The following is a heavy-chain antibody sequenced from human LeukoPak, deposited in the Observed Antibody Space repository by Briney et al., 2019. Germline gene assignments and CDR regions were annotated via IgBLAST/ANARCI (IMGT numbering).Heavy chain of an antibody. J-gene: IGHJ4*02. Sequence: GGSLRLSCAASGFTFSSYWMSWVRQAPGKGLEWVANIKQDGSEKYYVDSVKGRFTISRDNAKNSLYLQMNSLRAEDTAVYYCARDHQYYYDSSGYTDYWGQGTLVTVSS. V-gene: IGHV3-7*01. D-gene: IGHD3-22*01. CDR2: IKQDGSEK. CDR3: ARDHQYYYDSSGYTDY. CDR1: GFTFSSYW.